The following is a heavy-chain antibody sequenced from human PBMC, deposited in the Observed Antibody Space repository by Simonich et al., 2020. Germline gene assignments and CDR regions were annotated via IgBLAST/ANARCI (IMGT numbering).Heavy chain of an antibody. Sequence: QLQLQESGPGLVKPSETLSLTCTVSGGSFSSSSYYWGWIRQPPGKGLEWIGSIYYSGSTYYNPSLKGRVTISGDTSKNQFSLKLSSVTAADTAVYYCARQRVLMVYAIDYWGQGTLVTVSS. CDR3: ARQRVLMVYAIDY. J-gene: IGHJ4*02. V-gene: IGHV4-39*01. CDR1: GGSFSSSSYY. CDR2: IYYSGST. D-gene: IGHD2-8*01.